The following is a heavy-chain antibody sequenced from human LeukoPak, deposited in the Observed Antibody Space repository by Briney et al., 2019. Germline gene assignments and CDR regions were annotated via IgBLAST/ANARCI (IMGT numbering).Heavy chain of an antibody. Sequence: KAGGSLRLSCAASGFTFRSYDMNWVRQAPGKGLEWVSSISGRGDYIYYADSVKGRFTISRDNAKNSLYLQMSSLRAEDAAVYYCARELRYDNSDSGAFWGQGTVVTVSS. V-gene: IGHV3-21*01. CDR1: GFTFRSYD. D-gene: IGHD3-22*01. CDR3: ARELRYDNSDSGAF. J-gene: IGHJ3*01. CDR2: ISGRGDYI.